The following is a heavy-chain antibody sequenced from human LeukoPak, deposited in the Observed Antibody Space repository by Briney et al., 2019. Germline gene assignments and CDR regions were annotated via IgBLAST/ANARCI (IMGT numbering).Heavy chain of an antibody. CDR2: INPNSGGT. Sequence: GASVNVSCKASGYTFTSYYMHWVRQAPGQGLEWMGWINPNSGGTNYAQKFQGRVTMTRDTSISTAYMELSRLRSDDTAVYYCARTLTTVTTILGYWGQGTLVTVSS. V-gene: IGHV1-2*02. CDR3: ARTLTTVTTILGY. D-gene: IGHD4-17*01. J-gene: IGHJ4*02. CDR1: GYTFTSYY.